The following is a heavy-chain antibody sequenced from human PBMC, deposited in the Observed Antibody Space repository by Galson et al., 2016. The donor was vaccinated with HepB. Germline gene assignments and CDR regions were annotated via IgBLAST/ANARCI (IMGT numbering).Heavy chain of an antibody. CDR1: GYTFTNYG. Sequence: SVKVSCKAPGYTFTNYGISWVRQAPGQGLEWMAWINPNNGDTKYAQKVQGRGTLTTDTSTSTVYMDLRSLRPDDTAVYYCARDLKYSFESSGRSAFWGQGTLVTVSS. CDR2: INPNNGDT. V-gene: IGHV1-18*01. D-gene: IGHD3-22*01. J-gene: IGHJ4*02. CDR3: ARDLKYSFESSGRSAF.